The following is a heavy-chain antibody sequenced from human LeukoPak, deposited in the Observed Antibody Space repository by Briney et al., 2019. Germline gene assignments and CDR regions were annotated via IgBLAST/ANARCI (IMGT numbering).Heavy chain of an antibody. CDR3: TRYSDYYDSSY. CDR1: GFTFSGSA. CDR2: IRSKANNYAT. D-gene: IGHD3-22*01. Sequence: PGGSLRLSCAASGFTFSGSAMHWVRQASGKGLEWVGRIRSKANNYATAYTASVKGRFTISRDDSKNTAYLQMNSLKTEDTAVYYCTRYSDYYDSSYWGQGTLVTVSS. V-gene: IGHV3-73*01. J-gene: IGHJ4*02.